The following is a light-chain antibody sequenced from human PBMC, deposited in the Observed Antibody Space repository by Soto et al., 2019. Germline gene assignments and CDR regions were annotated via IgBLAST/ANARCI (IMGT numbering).Light chain of an antibody. CDR2: WAS. V-gene: IGKV4-1*01. CDR1: QSVLYNSDNKNY. Sequence: DIVMTQSPDSLAVSLGERATINGKSSQSVLYNSDNKNYLAWYQQKPGQPPKLLIYWASTRESGVPDRFSGSGSGTDFTLTISSLPAEDVAVYYCQQYYTTPLTFGGGTKVEIK. J-gene: IGKJ4*01. CDR3: QQYYTTPLT.